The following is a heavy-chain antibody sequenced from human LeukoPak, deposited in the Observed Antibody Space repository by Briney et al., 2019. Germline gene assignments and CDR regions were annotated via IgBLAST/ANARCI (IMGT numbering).Heavy chain of an antibody. J-gene: IGHJ5*01. Sequence: GGSLRLSCAASGFTFSTFWMHWVRQVPGKGLVWVSRINSDGSSTDYADSVKGRFTISRDNAKNTLYLQMNSLRAEDTAVYYCARDPTALDWFDSWGQGTLVTVSS. CDR3: ARDPTALDWFDS. CDR2: INSDGSST. V-gene: IGHV3-74*01. CDR1: GFTFSTFW. D-gene: IGHD4-17*01.